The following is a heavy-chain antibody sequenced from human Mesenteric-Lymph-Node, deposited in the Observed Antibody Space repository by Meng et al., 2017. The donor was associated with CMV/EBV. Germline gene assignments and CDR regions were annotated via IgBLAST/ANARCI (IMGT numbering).Heavy chain of an antibody. CDR3: AKDFTIFGGEDWFDP. V-gene: IGHV3-21*01. J-gene: IGHJ5*02. D-gene: IGHD3-3*01. Sequence: GESLKISCAASGFTFSSYSMNWVRQAPGKGLEWVSSISSSSSYIYYADSVKGRFTISRDNSKNTLYLQMNSLRAEDTAVYYCAKDFTIFGGEDWFDPWGQGTLVTVSS. CDR1: GFTFSSYS. CDR2: ISSSSSYI.